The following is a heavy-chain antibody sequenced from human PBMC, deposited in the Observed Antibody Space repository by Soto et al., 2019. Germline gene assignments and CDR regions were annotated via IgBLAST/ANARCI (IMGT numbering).Heavy chain of an antibody. V-gene: IGHV4-34*01. CDR3: ASLSGSYYYAMDV. CDR2: INHSGVT. CDR1: GGSFSGYY. D-gene: IGHD5-12*01. Sequence: SETLSLTCAVYGGSFSGYYWSWIRQPPGKGLEWIGEINHSGVTNYKPSLKRRVTISVDTSKNQFSLQLKSVTAADTALYYCASLSGSYYYAMDVWGQGSTVTVS. J-gene: IGHJ6*02.